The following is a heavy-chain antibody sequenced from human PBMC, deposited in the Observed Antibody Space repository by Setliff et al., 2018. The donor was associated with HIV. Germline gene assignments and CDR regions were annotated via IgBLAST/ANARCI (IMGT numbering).Heavy chain of an antibody. V-gene: IGHV3-11*01. CDR3: ARDRPSDSVVITFFDY. CDR2: ISSSGSTI. D-gene: IGHD3-22*01. CDR1: GFTFSDYY. J-gene: IGHJ4*02. Sequence: PGGSLRLSCAASGFTFSDYYMSWIRQAPGKGLEWVSYISSSGSTIYYADSVKGRFTISRDNAKNSLYLQMNSLRAEDTAVYYCARDRPSDSVVITFFDYWGQGTLVTVSS.